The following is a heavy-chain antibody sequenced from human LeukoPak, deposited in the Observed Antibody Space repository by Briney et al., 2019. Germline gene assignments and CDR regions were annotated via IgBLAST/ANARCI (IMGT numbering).Heavy chain of an antibody. CDR3: IRGAASGSYYGFDV. CDR2: IRSKANNYAT. D-gene: IGHD1-26*01. V-gene: IGHV3-73*01. J-gene: IGHJ6*02. CDR1: GFTFSSYW. Sequence: GGSLRLSCAASGFTFSSYWMSWVRQASGKGLEWVGRIRSKANNYATAYATSVKGRFTLSRDDSKNTAYLQMNSLKTEDTAVYYCIRGAASGSYYGFDVWGQGATVTVSS.